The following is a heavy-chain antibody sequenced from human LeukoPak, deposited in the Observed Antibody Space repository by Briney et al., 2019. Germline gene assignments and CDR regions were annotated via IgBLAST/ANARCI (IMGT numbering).Heavy chain of an antibody. D-gene: IGHD4-17*01. Sequence: ASVKVSCKASGGTFSSYAISWVRQAPGQGLEWMGGIIPIFGTANYAQKFQGRVTITTDESTSTAYMELSSLRSEDTAVYYCARVTVTTTTEHYWGQGTLVTASS. CDR3: ARVTVTTTTEHY. CDR1: GGTFSSYA. J-gene: IGHJ4*02. V-gene: IGHV1-69*05. CDR2: IIPIFGTA.